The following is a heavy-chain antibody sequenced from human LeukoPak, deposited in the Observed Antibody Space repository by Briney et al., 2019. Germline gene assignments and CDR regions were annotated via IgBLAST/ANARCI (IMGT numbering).Heavy chain of an antibody. V-gene: IGHV3-30*02. CDR3: AKDLVLGSDWFDP. D-gene: IGHD3-10*01. Sequence: GGSLRLSCAASGVTFSSYGMHWVRQAPGKGLEWVAFIRYDGSNKYYADSVKGRFTISRDNSKNTLYLQMNSLRAEDTAVYYCAKDLVLGSDWFDPWGQGTLVTVSS. CDR2: IRYDGSNK. CDR1: GVTFSSYG. J-gene: IGHJ5*02.